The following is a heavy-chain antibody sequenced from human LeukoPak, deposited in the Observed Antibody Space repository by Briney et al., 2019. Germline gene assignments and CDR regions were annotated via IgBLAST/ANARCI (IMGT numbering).Heavy chain of an antibody. CDR3: ARGRYSNWERYYYMDV. V-gene: IGHV4-34*01. CDR1: GGSLSAYY. Sequence: SETLSLTCAVYGGSLSAYYWSWIRQSPGKGLERIGEINKSESSNYNPSLKSRVTISVDTSKNQVSLQLSSVTAADTAVYYCARGRYSNWERYYYMDVWDKGATVTVSS. J-gene: IGHJ6*03. D-gene: IGHD4-11*01. CDR2: INKSESS.